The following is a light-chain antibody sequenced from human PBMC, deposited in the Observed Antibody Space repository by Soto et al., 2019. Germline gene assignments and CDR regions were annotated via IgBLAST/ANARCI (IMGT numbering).Light chain of an antibody. Sequence: ETVLTQSPATLSLSPGERATLSCRASQTIRSNYLAWYRQTPGQAPRLLIYGASNRATGIADRFSGSGSGTDFTLIISRLEPEDFAVYYCQQYDSSPLTFGGGTKVEIK. CDR2: GAS. J-gene: IGKJ4*01. CDR3: QQYDSSPLT. V-gene: IGKV3-20*01. CDR1: QTIRSNY.